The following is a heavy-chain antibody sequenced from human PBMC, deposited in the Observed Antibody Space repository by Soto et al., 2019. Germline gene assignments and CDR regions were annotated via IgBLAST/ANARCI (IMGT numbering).Heavy chain of an antibody. CDR3: ARGIAGASRYDS. J-gene: IGHJ4*02. CDR1: GFSLGSVSMG. Sequence: QVTLKESGPVLVKPTEPLTLTCTVSGFSLGSVSMGVGWIRQPPGKALEWLAHISSDDEKGYSTSLRSRLSVFKDTSNNQVVLIMTNLDPMDTATYYCARGIAGASRYDSWGQGTLVTVSS. CDR2: ISSDDEK. V-gene: IGHV2-26*01.